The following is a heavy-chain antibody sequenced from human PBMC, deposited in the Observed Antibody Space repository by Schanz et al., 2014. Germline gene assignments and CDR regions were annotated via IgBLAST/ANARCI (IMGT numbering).Heavy chain of an antibody. Sequence: EAQVVESGGCLVKPGGSLRLSCVASGFTFSNAWMNWVRQGPGNRLEWVGRIKSRSDGGTTDYAAPVKGRFIISRDDSTNTLYLQMNSLKTEDTAVYYCTTGGRRGYSHYFYGMDVWGQGTTVTVSS. V-gene: IGHV3-15*01. J-gene: IGHJ6*02. CDR3: TTGGRRGYSHYFYGMDV. CDR1: GFTFSNAW. D-gene: IGHD5-18*01. CDR2: IKSRSDGGTT.